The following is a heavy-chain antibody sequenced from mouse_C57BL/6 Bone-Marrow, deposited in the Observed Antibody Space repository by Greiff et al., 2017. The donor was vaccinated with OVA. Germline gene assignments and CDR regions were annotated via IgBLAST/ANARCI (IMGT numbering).Heavy chain of an antibody. CDR2: ISSGSSTI. D-gene: IGHD1-3*01. V-gene: IGHV5-17*01. Sequence: EVQLVESGGGLVKPGGSLKLSCAASGFTFSDYGMHLVRQAPEKGLEWVAYISSGSSTIYYADTVKGRFTLSRDNAKNTLFLQMTSLRSEDTAMYYCARSGGSPFAYWGQGTLVTVSA. CDR3: ARSGGSPFAY. CDR1: GFTFSDYG. J-gene: IGHJ3*01.